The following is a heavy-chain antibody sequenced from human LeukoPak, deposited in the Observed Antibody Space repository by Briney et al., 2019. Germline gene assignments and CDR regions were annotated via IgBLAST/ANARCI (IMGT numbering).Heavy chain of an antibody. Sequence: GGSLRLSCAASGFTFSSYWMLWVRHAPGKGLVWVSRIKSDGSTNYADSVKGRFTISRDNAKNTLSLQMNSLRAEDTGVYYCARAPSEIGGYYPEYFRHWGQGTLVTVSS. CDR3: ARAPSEIGGYYPEYFRH. CDR1: GFTFSSYW. D-gene: IGHD3-22*01. V-gene: IGHV3-74*01. J-gene: IGHJ1*01. CDR2: IKSDGST.